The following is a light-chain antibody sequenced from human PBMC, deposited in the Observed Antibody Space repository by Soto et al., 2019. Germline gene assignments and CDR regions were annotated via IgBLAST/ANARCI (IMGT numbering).Light chain of an antibody. CDR2: EVS. CDR1: SSDVGGYNY. CDR3: QSQDGSLSVAV. V-gene: IGLV2-14*01. J-gene: IGLJ3*02. Sequence: QSALTQPASVSGSPGQSITISCTGSSSDVGGYNYVSWYQQHPGKAPKLMIYEVSNRPSGISNRFSGSKSGNTASLTLSGLQAEDEAEYYCQSQDGSLSVAVFGGGTKVTVL.